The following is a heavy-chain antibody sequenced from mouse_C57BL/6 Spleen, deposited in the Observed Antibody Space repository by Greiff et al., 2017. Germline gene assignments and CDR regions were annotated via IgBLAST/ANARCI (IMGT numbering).Heavy chain of an antibody. Sequence: EVNLVESGGGLVKPGGSLKLSCAASGFTFSDYGMHWVRQAPEQGLEWVAYISSGSSTISYADTVKGRFTISIDNAKNTLFLQMTSLRSEDTAMYYCARSTVLATDAMDYWGQGTSVTVSS. D-gene: IGHD1-1*01. CDR1: GFTFSDYG. CDR3: ARSTVLATDAMDY. CDR2: ISSGSSTI. J-gene: IGHJ4*01. V-gene: IGHV5-17*01.